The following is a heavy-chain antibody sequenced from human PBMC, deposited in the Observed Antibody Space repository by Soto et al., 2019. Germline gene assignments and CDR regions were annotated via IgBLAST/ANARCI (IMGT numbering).Heavy chain of an antibody. J-gene: IGHJ4*02. V-gene: IGHV3-74*01. CDR2: INSDGTTT. CDR3: VRDIR. Sequence: EVQLVESGGGLVQPGGSLRLSCAASGFTFNNFWMYWVRQTPEKGLVWVSGINSDGTTTIYADSVKGRFTISRDNAKNTLYLQMNSFTVEDTAIYYCVRDIRWGQGTLVTVTS. CDR1: GFTFNNFW.